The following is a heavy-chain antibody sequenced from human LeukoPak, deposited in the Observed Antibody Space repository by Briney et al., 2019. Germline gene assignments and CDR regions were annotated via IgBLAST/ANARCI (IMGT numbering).Heavy chain of an antibody. CDR1: GYTFTSYG. CDR3: AREPLYYYDSSGYYFLLDY. J-gene: IGHJ4*02. D-gene: IGHD3-22*01. Sequence: GASVKVSCNASGYTFTSYGISWLRQAPGQGLEWMGWISAYNGNTNYAQKLQGRVTMTTDTSTSTAYMELRSLRSDDTAVYYCAREPLYYYDSSGYYFLLDYWGQGTLVTVSS. V-gene: IGHV1-18*01. CDR2: ISAYNGNT.